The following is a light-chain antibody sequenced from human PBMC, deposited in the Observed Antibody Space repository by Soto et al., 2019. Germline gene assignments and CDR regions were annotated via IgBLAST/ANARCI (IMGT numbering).Light chain of an antibody. CDR2: FND. CDR3: ASWDDSLKGVL. CDR1: RSNIGSNL. J-gene: IGLJ3*02. V-gene: IGLV1-44*01. Sequence: QSVLTQPPSASGTPGQRVSISCSGGRSNIGSNLVSWYQQLPGTAPKLLLYFNDQRPSGVPDRFSGSKSGTSASLAVSELQSEDESDYFCASWDDSLKGVLFGGETNLTVL.